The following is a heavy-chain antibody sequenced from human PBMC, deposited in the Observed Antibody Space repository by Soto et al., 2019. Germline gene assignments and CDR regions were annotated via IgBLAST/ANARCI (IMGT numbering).Heavy chain of an antibody. CDR3: ARVTASDSYEGDFDY. CDR1: GGSFSGYY. J-gene: IGHJ4*02. V-gene: IGHV4-34*01. CDR2: INHSGST. Sequence: SETLSLTCAVYGGSFSGYYWSWIRQPPGKGLEWIGEINHSGSTNYNPSLKSRVTISVDTSKNQFSLKLSSVTAADTAVYYCARVTASDSYEGDFDYWGQGTLVTVSS. D-gene: IGHD3-16*01.